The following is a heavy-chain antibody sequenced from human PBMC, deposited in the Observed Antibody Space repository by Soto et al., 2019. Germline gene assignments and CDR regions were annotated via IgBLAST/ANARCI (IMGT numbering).Heavy chain of an antibody. Sequence: NPAETLSLTCTVSGGSISSYYWSWIRQPPGKGLEWIGYIYYSGSTNYNPSLKSRVTISVDTSKNQFSLKLSSVTAADTAVYYCETTNTALEPGPLDYWGQGTLVTVSS. CDR1: GGSISSYY. J-gene: IGHJ4*02. D-gene: IGHD5-12*01. CDR3: ETTNTALEPGPLDY. V-gene: IGHV4-59*01. CDR2: IYYSGST.